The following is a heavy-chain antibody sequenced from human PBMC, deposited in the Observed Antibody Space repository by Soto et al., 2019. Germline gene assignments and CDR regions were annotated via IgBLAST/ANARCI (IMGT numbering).Heavy chain of an antibody. CDR1: GGSISSGGYS. Sequence: SETLSLTCAVSGGSISSGGYSWSWIRQPPGKGLEWIGYIYHSGSTYYNPSLKSRVTISVDRSKNQFSLKLSSVTAADTAVYYCARSEGSSSWLYYFDYWGQGTLVTVSS. V-gene: IGHV4-30-2*01. J-gene: IGHJ4*02. CDR3: ARSEGSSSWLYYFDY. CDR2: IYHSGST. D-gene: IGHD6-13*01.